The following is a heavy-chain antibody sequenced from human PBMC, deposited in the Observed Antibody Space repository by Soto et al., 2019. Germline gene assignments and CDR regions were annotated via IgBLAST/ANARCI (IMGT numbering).Heavy chain of an antibody. CDR1: GHTFTGYY. D-gene: IGHD2-8*01. V-gene: IGHV1-2*02. J-gene: IGHJ6*02. CDR3: ARGVGPDCTNGVCALYYYYYYGMDV. CDR2: INPNSGGT. Sequence: ASVKVSCKASGHTFTGYYMHWVRQAPGQGLEWMGWINPNSGGTNYAQKFQGRVTMTRDTSISTAYMELSRLRSDDTAVYYCARGVGPDCTNGVCALYYYYYYGMDVWGQGTTVTVSS.